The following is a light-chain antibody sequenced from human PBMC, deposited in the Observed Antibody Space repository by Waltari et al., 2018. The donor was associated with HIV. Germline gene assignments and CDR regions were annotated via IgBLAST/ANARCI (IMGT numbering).Light chain of an antibody. CDR1: QSLLNSNGFNY. CDR3: QQSDRTPNS. V-gene: IGKV2-28*01. CDR2: VGS. J-gene: IGKJ2*03. Sequence: DIVMTQSPLSLPVTPGEPASISCRSSQSLLNSNGFNYLDWYLQKPGKATKLLIYVGSNLQSGVPSRFSGSGSGTDVTLTITSLQPEDFAAYFCQQSDRTPNSFGQGTKLDI.